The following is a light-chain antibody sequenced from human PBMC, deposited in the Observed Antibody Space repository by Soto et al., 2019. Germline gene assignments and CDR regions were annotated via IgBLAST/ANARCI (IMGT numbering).Light chain of an antibody. CDR2: DAS. CDR3: QQRSNWPIT. Sequence: EIVLTQSPGTLSLSPGERATLSFRASQSVSSYLAWYQQKPGQAPRLLIYDASSRATGIPARFSGSGSGTDFTLTISSLEPEDFAVYYCQQRSNWPITFGQGTRLEI. CDR1: QSVSSY. V-gene: IGKV3-11*01. J-gene: IGKJ5*01.